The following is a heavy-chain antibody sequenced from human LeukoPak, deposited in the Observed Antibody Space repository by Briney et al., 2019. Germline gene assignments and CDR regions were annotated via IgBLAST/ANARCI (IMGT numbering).Heavy chain of an antibody. J-gene: IGHJ4*02. D-gene: IGHD4-23*01. CDR3: ARDLGNFDRGGSYFDC. CDR1: GFTFTNHG. Sequence: GGSLRLSCAASGFTFTNHGFHWVRQAPGKGLEWVALIWFDGSKTVYVDSVKGRFTISRDDLKNTLYLQMNSLRDEDTAVYFCARDLGNFDRGGSYFDCWGQGTLVTVSS. CDR2: IWFDGSKT. V-gene: IGHV3-33*01.